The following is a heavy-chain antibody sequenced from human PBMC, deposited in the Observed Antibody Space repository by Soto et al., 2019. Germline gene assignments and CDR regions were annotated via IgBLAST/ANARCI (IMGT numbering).Heavy chain of an antibody. J-gene: IGHJ4*02. V-gene: IGHV1-69*13. D-gene: IGHD4-17*01. CDR1: GGTLSSYA. CDR3: ASGYDYGDYYLDY. Sequence: GASVKVSCKASGGTLSSYAMSWVRQSPGQGLEWMGGIIPIFGTANYAQKFQGRVTITADESTSTAYMELSSLRSEDTAVYYCASGYDYGDYYLDYWGQGTLVTVSS. CDR2: IIPIFGTA.